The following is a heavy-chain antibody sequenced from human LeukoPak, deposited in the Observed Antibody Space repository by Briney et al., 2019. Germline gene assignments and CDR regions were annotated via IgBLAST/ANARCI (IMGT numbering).Heavy chain of an antibody. CDR1: GFTFSGYS. Sequence: GGSLRLSCEASGFTFSGYSMNWVRQAPGKGLEWVSSIDSSSNYIYYADSLKGRFIISRDNAKNSLFLQINSLRAEDTAVYYCTKDDGNNYGCPDYWGQGTLVTVSS. D-gene: IGHD5-18*01. CDR3: TKDDGNNYGCPDY. CDR2: IDSSSNYI. J-gene: IGHJ4*02. V-gene: IGHV3-21*01.